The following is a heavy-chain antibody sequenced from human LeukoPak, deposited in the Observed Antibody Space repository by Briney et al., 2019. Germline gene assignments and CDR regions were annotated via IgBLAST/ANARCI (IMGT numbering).Heavy chain of an antibody. CDR3: ATGEVVDYYYYMDV. Sequence: GATVKISCKASGYTFTDYYMHWVQRAPGKGLEWMGRVDPEDGETIYAEKFQGRVTITADTSTDTAYMELSSLRSEDTAVYYCATGEVVDYYYYMDVWGKGTTVTVSS. V-gene: IGHV1-69-2*01. CDR2: VDPEDGET. CDR1: GYTFTDYY. J-gene: IGHJ6*03.